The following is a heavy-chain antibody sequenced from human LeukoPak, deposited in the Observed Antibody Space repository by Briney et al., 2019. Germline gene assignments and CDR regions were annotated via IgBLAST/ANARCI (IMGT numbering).Heavy chain of an antibody. D-gene: IGHD2-2*01. CDR3: ARQCSSISCPIDY. J-gene: IGHJ4*02. V-gene: IGHV4-39*01. CDR2: ISYSANS. Sequence: NSSETLSLTCTVSGDSVSSGGHYWVWVRQPPGKGPEWLGAISYSANSYYSPSHKSRVTISIDMSKNQFSLRLSSVTAADTAFYYCARQCSSISCPIDYWGQGNLVTVSS. CDR1: GDSVSSGGHY.